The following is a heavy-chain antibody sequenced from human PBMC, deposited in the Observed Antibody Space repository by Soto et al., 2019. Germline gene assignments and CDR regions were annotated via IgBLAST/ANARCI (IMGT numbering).Heavy chain of an antibody. V-gene: IGHV4-39*01. J-gene: IGHJ6*02. CDR1: GGSISSSSYY. D-gene: IGHD3-10*01. CDR2: IYYSGST. Sequence: PSETLSLTCTVSGGSISSSSYYWGWIRQPPGKGLEWIGSIYYSGSTYYNPSLKSRVTISVDTSKNQFSLKLSSVTAADTAVYYCARHFLANYYGSGSYPETTYYYYYGMDVWGQGTTVTVS. CDR3: ARHFLANYYGSGSYPETTYYYYYGMDV.